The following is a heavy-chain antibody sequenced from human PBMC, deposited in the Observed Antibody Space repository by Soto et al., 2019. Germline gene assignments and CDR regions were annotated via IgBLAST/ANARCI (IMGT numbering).Heavy chain of an antibody. D-gene: IGHD3-10*01. V-gene: IGHV1-69*02. J-gene: IGHJ4*02. CDR1: GDTFTFYS. CDR3: ASSFGSGYRAFDY. CDR2: INPILSMS. Sequence: QVQLVQSGAEVKRPGSSVTVSCKASGDTFTFYSINWVRQAPGLVLEWMGRINPILSMSNYAQRFQGRVKMTADKSTSTAYMELSSLRSEDTAIYYCASSFGSGYRAFDYWGQGALVTVSS.